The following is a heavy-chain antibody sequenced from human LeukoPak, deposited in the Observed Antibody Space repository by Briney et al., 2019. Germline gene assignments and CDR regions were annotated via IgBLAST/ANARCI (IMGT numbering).Heavy chain of an antibody. CDR1: GFSFSSYS. J-gene: IGHJ4*02. V-gene: IGHV3-48*04. CDR2: ISSSGGTI. CDR3: SRLRGYSYGYADY. Sequence: GGSLRLSCAASGFSFSSYSMNWVRQAPGKGLEWVSYISSSGGTIDYADSVKGRFTISRDNAKNSLYLQMNSLGAEDTAVYYCSRLRGYSYGYADYWGQGILVSVSS. D-gene: IGHD5-18*01.